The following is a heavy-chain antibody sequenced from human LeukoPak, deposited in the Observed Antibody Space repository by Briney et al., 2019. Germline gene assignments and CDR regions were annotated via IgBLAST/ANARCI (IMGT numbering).Heavy chain of an antibody. D-gene: IGHD3-22*01. CDR2: IIPILGIA. Sequence: SVKVSCKVSGGTFISYAISWVRQAPGQGLEWMGRIIPILGIANYAQKFQGRVTITADKSTSTAYMELSSLRSEDTAVYYCARDPSVDYDSSGYFRYWGQGTLVTVSS. CDR1: GGTFISYA. J-gene: IGHJ4*02. CDR3: ARDPSVDYDSSGYFRY. V-gene: IGHV1-69*04.